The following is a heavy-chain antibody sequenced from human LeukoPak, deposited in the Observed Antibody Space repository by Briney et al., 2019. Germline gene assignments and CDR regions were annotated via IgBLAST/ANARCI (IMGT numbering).Heavy chain of an antibody. V-gene: IGHV5-51*01. CDR1: GYRFTSYW. D-gene: IGHD3-10*01. CDR3: ARHRITMVRGVIIPYYYYYMDV. J-gene: IGHJ6*03. CDR2: IYPGDSDT. Sequence: GESLKISCKGSGYRFTSYWIGWVRQMPGKGLEWMGIIYPGDSDTRYSPSFQGQVTISTDKSISTAYLQWSSLKASDTAMYYCARHRITMVRGVIIPYYYYYMDVWGKGTTVTVSS.